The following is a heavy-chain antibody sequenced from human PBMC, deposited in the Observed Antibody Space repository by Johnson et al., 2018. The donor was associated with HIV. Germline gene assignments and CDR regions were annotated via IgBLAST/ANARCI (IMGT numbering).Heavy chain of an antibody. Sequence: VQLVESGGGLVQPGGSLRLSCAASGFTFSSYAMSWVRQAPGKGLEWVSRINWNGAITAYADSVKGRFTISRDNAKNSLYLQMNSLRAEDTALYYCARREGTTGTFSAFDIWGQGTMVTVSS. D-gene: IGHD1-1*01. CDR1: GFTFSSYA. V-gene: IGHV3-20*04. CDR3: ARREGTTGTFSAFDI. CDR2: INWNGAIT. J-gene: IGHJ3*02.